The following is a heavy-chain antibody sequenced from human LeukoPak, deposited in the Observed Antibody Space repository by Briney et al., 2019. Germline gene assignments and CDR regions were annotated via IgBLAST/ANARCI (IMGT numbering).Heavy chain of an antibody. CDR2: IKSKTDGGTT. D-gene: IGHD6-25*01. CDR1: GFTFSNAW. Sequence: GGSLRLSCAASGFTFSNAWMSWVRQAPGKGLEWVGRIKSKTDGGTTDYAAPVKGRFTISRDDSKNTLCLQMNSLKTEDTAVYYCTTGQAAMYYFDYWGQGTLVTVSS. J-gene: IGHJ4*02. V-gene: IGHV3-15*01. CDR3: TTGQAAMYYFDY.